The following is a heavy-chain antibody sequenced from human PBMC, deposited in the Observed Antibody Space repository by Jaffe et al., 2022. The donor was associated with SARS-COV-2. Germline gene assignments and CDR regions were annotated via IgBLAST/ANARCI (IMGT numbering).Heavy chain of an antibody. J-gene: IGHJ6*03. CDR3: ATYSTGTYYGWYFSYYMDV. D-gene: IGHD3-10*01. CDR1: GFTFSSYR. CDR2: INQDGSEK. Sequence: EVQLVESGGGLVQPGESLRLSCTASGFTFSSYRMSWVRQAPGKGLEWVGNINQDGSEKEYGDSVTGRITVSRDNAKSSLYLQLNSLRVEDTAVYYCATYSTGTYYGWYFSYYMDVWGTGTTVTVSS. V-gene: IGHV3-7*01.